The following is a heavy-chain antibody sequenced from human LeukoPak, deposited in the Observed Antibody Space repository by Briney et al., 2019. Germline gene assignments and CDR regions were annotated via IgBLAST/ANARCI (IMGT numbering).Heavy chain of an antibody. Sequence: SVKVSCKASGGTFSSYAISWVRQAPGQGLEWMGGIIPIFGTANYAQKFQGRVTITADESTSTAYMELSSLRSEDTAVYYCARAAMTTVVTTDYWGREPWSPSPQ. D-gene: IGHD4-23*01. CDR3: ARAAMTTVVTTDY. J-gene: IGHJ4*02. CDR1: GGTFSSYA. CDR2: IIPIFGTA. V-gene: IGHV1-69*13.